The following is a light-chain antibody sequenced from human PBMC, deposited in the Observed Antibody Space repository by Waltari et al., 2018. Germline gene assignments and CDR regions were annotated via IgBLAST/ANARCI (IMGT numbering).Light chain of an antibody. CDR3: QNHERLPAT. J-gene: IGKJ1*01. CDR2: AAS. V-gene: IGKV3-20*01. CDR1: PSIRKY. Sequence: VLSPSPGTLSMSPRERDPLSCRASPSIRKYLGWYQQRPGHAPRLLIYAASTRATGIPDRFSGSGFGTDFTLTISRLEPEDFAMYYCQNHERLPATFGQGTKVEIK.